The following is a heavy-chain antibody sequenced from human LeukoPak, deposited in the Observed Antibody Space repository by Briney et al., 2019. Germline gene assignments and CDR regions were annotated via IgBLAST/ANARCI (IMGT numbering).Heavy chain of an antibody. V-gene: IGHV3-21*01. CDR3: ARALSGYGDYDRYWYFDL. CDR2: ISSSSSYI. Sequence: AGGSLRLSCAASGFTFSNAWMNWVRQAPGKGLEWVSSISSSSSYIYYADSVKGRFTISRDNAKNSLYLQMNSLRAEDTAVYYCARALSGYGDYDRYWYFDLWGRGTLVTVSS. CDR1: GFTFSNAW. J-gene: IGHJ2*01. D-gene: IGHD4-17*01.